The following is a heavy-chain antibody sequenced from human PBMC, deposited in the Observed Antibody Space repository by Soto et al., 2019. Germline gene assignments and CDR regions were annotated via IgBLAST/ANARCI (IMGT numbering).Heavy chain of an antibody. V-gene: IGHV5-51*01. J-gene: IGHJ5*02. D-gene: IGHD2-2*01. CDR1: GYSFSNYW. CDR3: ARLGLSGSSRYWAGHNWLDP. CDR2: IYPGDSDA. Sequence: GESLKISCKGSGYSFSNYWIAWVRQMPGKGLEWMGIIYPGDSDARYSPSFQGQVTFSADKSISTAYLQWSSLKASDAAMYYCARLGLSGSSRYWAGHNWLDPWGKGTLVTVSS.